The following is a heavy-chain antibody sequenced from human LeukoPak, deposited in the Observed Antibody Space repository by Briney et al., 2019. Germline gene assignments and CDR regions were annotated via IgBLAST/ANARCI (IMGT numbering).Heavy chain of an antibody. CDR2: IDGDGSST. CDR3: ARTSSMSLDN. D-gene: IGHD2-2*01. V-gene: IGHV3-74*01. J-gene: IGHJ4*02. Sequence: PGGSLRLSCVASGFIFSNYRMQWVRQAPGKGLVWVSRIDGDGSSTSYADSLKGRFTISRYNSKNTLYLQMNSPRAEDTAVYYCARTSSMSLDNWGQGTLVTVSS. CDR1: GFIFSNYR.